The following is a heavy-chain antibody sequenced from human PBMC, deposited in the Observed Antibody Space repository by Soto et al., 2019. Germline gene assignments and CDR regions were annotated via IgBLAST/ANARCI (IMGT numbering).Heavy chain of an antibody. J-gene: IGHJ5*01. CDR3: AKLTYPSDSTGYYYERVSAWIDS. Sequence: GGSLRLSCAASGFMFSSYAMSWVRQAPGKGLEWVSSISASGGTANLADSVEGRCTISRDNSKSTLYLQMNSLRAEDTAVYYCAKLTYPSDSTGYYYERVSAWIDSWGQGTLVTVYS. D-gene: IGHD3-22*01. V-gene: IGHV3-23*01. CDR1: GFMFSSYA. CDR2: ISASGGTA.